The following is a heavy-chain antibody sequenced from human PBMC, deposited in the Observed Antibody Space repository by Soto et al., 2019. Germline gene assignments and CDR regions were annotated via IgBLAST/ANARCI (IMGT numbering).Heavy chain of an antibody. V-gene: IGHV1-2*04. D-gene: IGHD5-12*01. J-gene: IGHJ3*02. CDR1: GYTFTGYY. Sequence: QVQLVQSGAEVKKPGASVKVSCKASGYTFTGYYMHWVRQAPGQGLEWMGWINPNSGGTNYAQKFQGWVTMTRDTSISTAYMELSRLRSDDTAVYYCARDSLGDGYNSGAFDIWGQGTMVTVSS. CDR3: ARDSLGDGYNSGAFDI. CDR2: INPNSGGT.